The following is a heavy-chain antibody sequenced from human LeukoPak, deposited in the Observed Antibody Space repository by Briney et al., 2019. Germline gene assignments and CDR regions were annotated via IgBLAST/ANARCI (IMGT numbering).Heavy chain of an antibody. J-gene: IGHJ5*02. CDR1: GGSISSYY. CDR2: IYTSGST. V-gene: IGHV4-4*07. D-gene: IGHD5-18*01. Sequence: SETLSLTCTVSGGSISSYYWSWIRQPAGKGLEWIGRIYTSGSTNYNPSLKSRVTMSVDTSKNQFSLKLSSVTAADTAVYYCAREGNTYGSNWFDPWGQGTLVTVSS. CDR3: AREGNTYGSNWFDP.